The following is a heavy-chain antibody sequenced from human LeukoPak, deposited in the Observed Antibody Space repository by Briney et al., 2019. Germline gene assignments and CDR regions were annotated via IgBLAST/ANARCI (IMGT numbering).Heavy chain of an antibody. CDR1: GFTFSSYG. V-gene: IGHV3-30*18. J-gene: IGHJ6*02. Sequence: GRSLRLSCAASGFTFSSYGMHWVRQAPGKGLEWVAVISYDGSNKYYADSVKGRFTISRDNSKNTLYLQMNSPRAEDTAVYYCAKEIRYCSGGSCYYYYGMDVWGQGTTVTVSS. CDR3: AKEIRYCSGGSCYYYYGMDV. CDR2: ISYDGSNK. D-gene: IGHD2-15*01.